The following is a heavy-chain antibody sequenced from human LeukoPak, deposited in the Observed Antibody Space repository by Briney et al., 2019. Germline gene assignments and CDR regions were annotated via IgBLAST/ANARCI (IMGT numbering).Heavy chain of an antibody. J-gene: IGHJ4*02. D-gene: IGHD2-2*01. Sequence: KPSETLSLTCTVSGYSISSGYYWGWIRQPPGKGLEWIGSIYHSGSTYYNPSLKSRVTISVDTSKNQFSLKLSSVTAADTAVYYCSRESRGYCSSTSCYAVDYWGQGTLVTVSS. CDR1: GYSISSGYY. V-gene: IGHV4-38-2*02. CDR2: IYHSGST. CDR3: SRESRGYCSSTSCYAVDY.